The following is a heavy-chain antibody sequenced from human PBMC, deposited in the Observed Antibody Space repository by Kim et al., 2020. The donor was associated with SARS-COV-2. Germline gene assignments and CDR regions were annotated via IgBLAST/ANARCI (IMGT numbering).Heavy chain of an antibody. V-gene: IGHV5-10-1*01. CDR2: IDPSDSYT. Sequence: GEELKSSGKGSGYSFTSYWISWVRQMPGKGLEWMGRIDPSDSYTNYSPSFQGHVTISADKSISTAYLQWSSLKASDTAMYYCARTSRYNWFDPWGQGTLVTVSS. CDR1: GYSFTSYW. CDR3: ARTSRYNWFDP. D-gene: IGHD6-13*01. J-gene: IGHJ5*02.